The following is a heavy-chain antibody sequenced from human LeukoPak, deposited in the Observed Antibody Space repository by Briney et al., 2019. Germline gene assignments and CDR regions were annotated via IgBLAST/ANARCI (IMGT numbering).Heavy chain of an antibody. Sequence: SETLSLTCTVSGCSISSHSRSWIRQPPGKGLEWVGYIYNSGSTNYNPSLKSRVTISVDKSKNQFSLKLSSVTAADTAVYYCARRLWELLDAFDIWGQGTMVTVSS. CDR3: ARRLWELLDAFDI. D-gene: IGHD1-26*01. J-gene: IGHJ3*02. V-gene: IGHV4-59*11. CDR1: GCSISSHS. CDR2: IYNSGST.